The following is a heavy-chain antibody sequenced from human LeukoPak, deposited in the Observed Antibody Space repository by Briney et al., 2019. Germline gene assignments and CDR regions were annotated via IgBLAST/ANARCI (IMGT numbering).Heavy chain of an antibody. CDR1: GFSLRTSEMC. Sequence: SGPTLLRPTQTLTLTCSFSGFSLRTSEMCVSWIRQPPGKALEWLARIDWDDTKYYSTSLKTRLTISKDTSKNQVVLTMTNMDPEDTATYYCARTVYANSGFYYKPFDYWGQGTLVTVSS. J-gene: IGHJ4*02. CDR3: ARTVYANSGFYYKPFDY. D-gene: IGHD3-22*01. V-gene: IGHV2-70*11. CDR2: IDWDDTK.